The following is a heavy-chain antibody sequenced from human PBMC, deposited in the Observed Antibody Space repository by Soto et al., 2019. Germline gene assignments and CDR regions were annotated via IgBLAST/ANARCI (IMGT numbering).Heavy chain of an antibody. CDR2: IYYSGST. CDR3: ARDQRGVAGTRVVHY. D-gene: IGHD6-19*01. J-gene: IGHJ4*02. Sequence: SETLSVTCTVSGGSISSGGYYWSWIRQHPGKGLEWIGYIYYSGSTYYNPSLKSRVTISVDTSKNQFSLKLSSVTAADTAVYYCARDQRGVAGTRVVHYWGQGTLVTVSS. CDR1: GGSISSGGYY. V-gene: IGHV4-31*03.